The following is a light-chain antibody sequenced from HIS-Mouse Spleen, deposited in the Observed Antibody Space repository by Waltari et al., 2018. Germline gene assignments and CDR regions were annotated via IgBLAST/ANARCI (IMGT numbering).Light chain of an antibody. CDR2: EDN. J-gene: IGLJ3*02. Sequence: NFMLTQPHSVSESPGKTVTISCTRSSGSIASNYVQWYQQRPGSAPTTGIYEDNQRPSGVPDRFSGSIDSSSNSASLTISGLKTEDEADYYCQSYDSSNLVFGGGTKLTVL. CDR3: QSYDSSNLV. CDR1: SGSIASNY. V-gene: IGLV6-57*04.